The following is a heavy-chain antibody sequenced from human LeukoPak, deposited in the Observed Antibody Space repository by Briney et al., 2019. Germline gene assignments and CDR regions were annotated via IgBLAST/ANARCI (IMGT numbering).Heavy chain of an antibody. CDR3: AREAPDRYNDY. CDR1: GYTFTGYY. Sequence: ASVKVSCKASGYTFTGYYMHWVRQAPGQGLEWMGWINPNSGGTNYAQKIQGRVTMARDTSISTAYMELSRLRADDTAVYYCAREAPDRYNDYWGQGTLVTVSS. D-gene: IGHD5-18*01. J-gene: IGHJ4*02. CDR2: INPNSGGT. V-gene: IGHV1-2*02.